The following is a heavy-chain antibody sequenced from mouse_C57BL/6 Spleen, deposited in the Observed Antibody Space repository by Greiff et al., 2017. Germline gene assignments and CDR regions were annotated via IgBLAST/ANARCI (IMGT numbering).Heavy chain of an antibody. D-gene: IGHD1-1*01. CDR2: IYPGNSDT. J-gene: IGHJ2*01. CDR1: GYTFTSYW. V-gene: IGHV1-5*01. CDR3: RREITTPHFDY. Sequence: VQLQQSGTVLARPGASVKMSCKTSGYTFTSYWMHWVKQRPGQGLEWIGAIYPGNSDTSYNQKFKGKAKLTAVTSASTAYMALSSLTNEDSAVCYYRREITTPHFDYWGQGTTLTVSS.